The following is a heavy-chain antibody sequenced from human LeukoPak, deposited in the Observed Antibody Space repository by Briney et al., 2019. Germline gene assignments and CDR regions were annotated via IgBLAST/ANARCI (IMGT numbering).Heavy chain of an antibody. Sequence: ASVNVSCKASGYTFTSYAMHWVRQAPGQRLEWMGWINAGNGNTKYSQKFQGRVTITRDTSASTAYMELSSLRSEDTAVYYCARDLYGSGSYNWFDPWGQGTLVTVSS. CDR1: GYTFTSYA. V-gene: IGHV1-3*01. CDR3: ARDLYGSGSYNWFDP. CDR2: INAGNGNT. D-gene: IGHD3-10*01. J-gene: IGHJ5*02.